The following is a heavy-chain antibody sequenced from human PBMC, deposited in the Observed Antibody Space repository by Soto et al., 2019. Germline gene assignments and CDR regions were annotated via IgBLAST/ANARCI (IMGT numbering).Heavy chain of an antibody. CDR3: ARSVAAGPHGGQTGGDY. V-gene: IGHV4-4*02. J-gene: IGHJ4*02. D-gene: IGHD6-6*01. Sequence: QVQLQESGPGLVKPSGTLSLTCAVSGGSISSSNWWSWDRQPPGKGLEWIGEIYHSGSTNYNPSLKSRVTISVDKSKNQFSLKLSSVTAADTAVYYCARSVAAGPHGGQTGGDYWGQGTLVTVSS. CDR1: GGSISSSNW. CDR2: IYHSGST.